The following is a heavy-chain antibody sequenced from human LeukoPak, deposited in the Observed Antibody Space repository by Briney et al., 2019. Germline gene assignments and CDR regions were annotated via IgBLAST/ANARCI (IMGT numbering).Heavy chain of an antibody. D-gene: IGHD1-26*01. V-gene: IGHV3-74*01. Sequence: GGSLRLSCAASGFTFSSDWMHWVRQAPGKGLVWVSYTNSDGSTTDYADSVKGRFTISRDNAKNTLYLQMNSLRPEDTAVYYCGRISGATGGAFDIWGQGTMVTVSS. CDR3: GRISGATGGAFDI. CDR2: TNSDGSTT. J-gene: IGHJ3*02. CDR1: GFTFSSDW.